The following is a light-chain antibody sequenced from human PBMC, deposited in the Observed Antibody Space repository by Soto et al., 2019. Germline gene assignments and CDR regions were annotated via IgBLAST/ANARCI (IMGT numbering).Light chain of an antibody. Sequence: QLVLTQSPSASASLGASVKLTCTLSSGHSDYTIAWHQQQPEKGPRYLMKLNSDGSHNKGDGIPDRFSGSSSGAERYLTISGLQSEDEADYYCQTWGTGIVVFGGGTKLTVL. CDR2: LNSDGSH. CDR1: SGHSDYT. CDR3: QTWGTGIVV. V-gene: IGLV4-69*01. J-gene: IGLJ2*01.